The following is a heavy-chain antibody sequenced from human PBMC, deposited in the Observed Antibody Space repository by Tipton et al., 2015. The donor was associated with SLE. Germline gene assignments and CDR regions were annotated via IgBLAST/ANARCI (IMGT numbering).Heavy chain of an antibody. CDR1: GGSISSGSYY. CDR3: ARDEGPFVDAFDL. Sequence: TLSLTCTVSGGSISSGSYYWSWIRQPPGKGLEWIGEINHSGSTNYNPSLKSRVTISVDTSKNQFSLKLSSVTAADTAMYYCARDEGPFVDAFDLWGQGTVVTVSS. CDR2: INHSGST. J-gene: IGHJ3*01. V-gene: IGHV4-39*07.